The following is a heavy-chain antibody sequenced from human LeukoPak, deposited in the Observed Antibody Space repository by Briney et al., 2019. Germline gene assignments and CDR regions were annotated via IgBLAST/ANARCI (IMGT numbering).Heavy chain of an antibody. CDR2: IYTSGST. CDR3: ARDYYGSSGYWPLVY. D-gene: IGHD3-22*01. Sequence: SETLSLTCTVSGGSISSYYWSWIRQPARKGLEWIGRIYTSGSTNYNPSLKSRVTMSVDTSKDQFSLKLSSVTAADTAVYYCARDYYGSSGYWPLVYWGQGTLVTVSS. V-gene: IGHV4-4*07. J-gene: IGHJ4*02. CDR1: GGSISSYY.